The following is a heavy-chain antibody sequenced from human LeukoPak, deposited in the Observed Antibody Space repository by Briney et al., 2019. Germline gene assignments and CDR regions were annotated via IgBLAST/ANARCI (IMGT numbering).Heavy chain of an antibody. J-gene: IGHJ4*02. CDR2: ISAYNGNT. CDR1: GYTFTSYD. Sequence: ASVKVSCKASGYTFTSYDIKWVRQAPGHGLEWMGWISAYNGNTNYVQNLQGRLTMTTDTSTSTAYMELRSLRSDDTAVYYCARDLVGVVPPTRVQPGGYWGQGTLVTVSS. V-gene: IGHV1-18*01. CDR3: ARDLVGVVPPTRVQPGGY. D-gene: IGHD2-2*01.